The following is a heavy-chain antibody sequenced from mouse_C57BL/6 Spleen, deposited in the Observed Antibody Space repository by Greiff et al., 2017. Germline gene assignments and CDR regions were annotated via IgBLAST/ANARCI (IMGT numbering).Heavy chain of an antibody. CDR1: GFTFSSYG. D-gene: IGHD1-1*01. V-gene: IGHV5-6*01. J-gene: IGHJ4*01. CDR3: ARFYGSSQYYYAMDY. Sequence: EVKLVESGGDLVKPGGSLKLSCAASGFTFSSYGMSWVRQTPDKRLEWVATISSGGSYTYYPDSVKGRFTLTRDNAKNTLYLQMSSLKSEDTAMYYCARFYGSSQYYYAMDYWGQGTSVTVSS. CDR2: ISSGGSYT.